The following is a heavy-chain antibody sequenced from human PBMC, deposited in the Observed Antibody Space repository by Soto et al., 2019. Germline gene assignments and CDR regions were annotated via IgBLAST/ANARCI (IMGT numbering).Heavy chain of an antibody. J-gene: IGHJ3*02. CDR2: INTGNGET. CDR3: ARDQCYGGTCFDDSFDI. CDR1: GNTLTDYS. D-gene: IGHD2-15*01. Sequence: VASVKVSCKASGKASGNTLTDYSLHWVRQAPGLSFEWMGWINTGNGETKYSQKFQGRVTITRDASARTAYMELRSLRSEDTAVYYCARDQCYGGTCFDDSFDIWGQGTMVTVSS. V-gene: IGHV1-3*04.